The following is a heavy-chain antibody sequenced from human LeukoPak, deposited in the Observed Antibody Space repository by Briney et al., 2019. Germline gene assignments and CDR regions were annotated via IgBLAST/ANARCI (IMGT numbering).Heavy chain of an antibody. Sequence: ASVKVSCKASGYTFTSYDINWVRQATGQGLEWMGWMNPNSGNTGYAQKFQGRVTMTRHTSISTAYMELSSLRSEDTAVYYCARRRGRSSGWTVDYWGQGTLVTVSS. D-gene: IGHD6-19*01. CDR3: ARRRGRSSGWTVDY. CDR1: GYTFTSYD. J-gene: IGHJ4*02. CDR2: MNPNSGNT. V-gene: IGHV1-8*01.